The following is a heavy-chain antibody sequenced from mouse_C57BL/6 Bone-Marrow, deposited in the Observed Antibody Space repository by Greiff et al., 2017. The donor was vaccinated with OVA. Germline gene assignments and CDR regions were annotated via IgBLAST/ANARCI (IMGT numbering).Heavy chain of an antibody. Sequence: EVQLQESGGGLVKPGGSLKLSCAASGFTFSSYAMSWVRQTPEKRLEWVATISDGGSYTYYPDNVKGRFTISRDNAKNNLYLQMSHLKSEDTAMYYCARDRWLLWYFDVWGTGTTVTVSS. CDR3: ARDRWLLWYFDV. CDR2: ISDGGSYT. V-gene: IGHV5-4*01. D-gene: IGHD2-3*01. J-gene: IGHJ1*03. CDR1: GFTFSSYA.